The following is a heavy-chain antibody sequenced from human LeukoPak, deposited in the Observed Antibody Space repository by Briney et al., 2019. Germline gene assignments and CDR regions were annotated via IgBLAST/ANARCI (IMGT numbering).Heavy chain of an antibody. Sequence: SVKVSCKASGGTFSSYAISWVRQAPGQGLEWMGRIIPIFGIANYAQKFQGRVTITADKSTSTDYMELSSLRSEDTAVYYCAREADIVVVPAAIRRGYYFDYWGQGTLVTVSS. J-gene: IGHJ4*02. V-gene: IGHV1-69*04. CDR3: AREADIVVVPAAIRRGYYFDY. D-gene: IGHD2-2*01. CDR2: IIPIFGIA. CDR1: GGTFSSYA.